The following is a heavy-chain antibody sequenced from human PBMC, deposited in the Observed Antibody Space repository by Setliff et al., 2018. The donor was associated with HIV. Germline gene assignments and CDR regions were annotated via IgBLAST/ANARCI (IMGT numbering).Heavy chain of an antibody. Sequence: SVKVSCKASGGTVSSYAINWVRQAPGQGLEWMGGIIPIFGPANYAQKFQDRVTITTDESTSTAYMELSSLKSEDTAVYYCARDPGYKSTWYGVFDIWGQGTMVTVSS. CDR2: IIPIFGPA. D-gene: IGHD6-13*01. CDR1: GGTVSSYA. V-gene: IGHV1-69*05. J-gene: IGHJ3*02. CDR3: ARDPGYKSTWYGVFDI.